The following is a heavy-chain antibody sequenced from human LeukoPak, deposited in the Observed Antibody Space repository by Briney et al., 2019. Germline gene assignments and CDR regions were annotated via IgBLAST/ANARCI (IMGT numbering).Heavy chain of an antibody. CDR3: ARGPYGSGSHYDY. J-gene: IGHJ4*02. Sequence: GGSLRLSCAASGFTVSSNYMSWVRQAPGKGLEWVSVIYSGGSTYYADSVKGRFTISRDNSKNTLYLQTNSLRAEDTAVYYCARGPYGSGSHYDYWGQGTLVTVSS. CDR2: IYSGGST. D-gene: IGHD3-10*01. V-gene: IGHV3-53*01. CDR1: GFTVSSNY.